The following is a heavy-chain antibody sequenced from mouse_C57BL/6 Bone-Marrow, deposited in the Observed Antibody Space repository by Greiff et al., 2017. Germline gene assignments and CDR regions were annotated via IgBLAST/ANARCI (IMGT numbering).Heavy chain of an antibody. D-gene: IGHD2-3*01. CDR1: GFNIKDDY. Sequence: EVQLQHSGAELVRPGASVKLSCTASGFNIKDDYMHWVKQRPEQGLEWIGWIDPENGDTEYASKFQGKATITADTSSNTAYLQLSSLTSEDTAVYYCTEGYYWFAYWGQGTLVTVSA. CDR3: TEGYYWFAY. CDR2: IDPENGDT. V-gene: IGHV14-4*01. J-gene: IGHJ3*01.